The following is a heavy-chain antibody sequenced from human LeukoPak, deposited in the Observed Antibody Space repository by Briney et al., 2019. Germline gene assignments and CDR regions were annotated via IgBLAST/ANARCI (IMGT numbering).Heavy chain of an antibody. CDR2: ISAYNGNT. J-gene: IGHJ3*02. Sequence: ASVKVSCKASGYTFTSYGISWVRQAPGQGLEWMGWISAYNGNTNYAQKLQGRVTMTTDTSTSTAYMELRSLRSDDTAVYYCARDGLFVVVPAARGDAFDIWGQGTMVTDSS. D-gene: IGHD2-2*01. CDR3: ARDGLFVVVPAARGDAFDI. CDR1: GYTFTSYG. V-gene: IGHV1-18*04.